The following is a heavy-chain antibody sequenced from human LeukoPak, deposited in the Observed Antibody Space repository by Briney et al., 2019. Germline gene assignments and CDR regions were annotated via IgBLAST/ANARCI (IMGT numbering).Heavy chain of an antibody. CDR2: IYTSGST. D-gene: IGHD3-10*01. J-gene: IGHJ5*02. V-gene: IGHV4-61*02. Sequence: SETLSLTCTVSLGSISSSSYYSGWIRQPAGKGLEWIGRIYTSGSTNYNPSLKSRSTISVDTSKNQFTLKLRSVTAADAAVYYGARGGYYGSGNDFRFDPWGQGTLVTVSS. CDR3: ARGGYYGSGNDFRFDP. CDR1: LGSISSSSYY.